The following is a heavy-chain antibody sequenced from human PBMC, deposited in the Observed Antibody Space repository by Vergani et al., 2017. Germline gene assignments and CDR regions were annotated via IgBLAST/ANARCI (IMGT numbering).Heavy chain of an antibody. D-gene: IGHD5-24*01. CDR1: GFTFSSYG. CDR3: AREGRDGYNYPSLSYYFDY. J-gene: IGHJ4*02. V-gene: IGHV3-30*03. CDR2: ISYDGSNK. Sequence: QVQLVESGGGVVQPGRSLRLSCAASGFTFSSYGMHWVRQAPGKGLEWVAVISYDGSNKYYADSVKGRFTISRDNSKNTLYLQMNSLRAEDTAVYYCAREGRDGYNYPSLSYYFDYWGQGTLVTVSS.